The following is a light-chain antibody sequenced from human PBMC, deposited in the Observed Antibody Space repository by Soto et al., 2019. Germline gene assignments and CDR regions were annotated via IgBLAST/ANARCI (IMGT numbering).Light chain of an antibody. CDR2: GAS. CDR3: QHYKYWPPLT. Sequence: EIVMTQSPVTLSASPGERVTLSCRASQSVNINLAWYQQRPGQDPRVLIYGASNRASGIPDRFSGSGSGTDFTLTISSLEPDDVALYYCQHYKYWPPLTFGGGTSVEIK. CDR1: QSVNIN. V-gene: IGKV3D-15*01. J-gene: IGKJ4*01.